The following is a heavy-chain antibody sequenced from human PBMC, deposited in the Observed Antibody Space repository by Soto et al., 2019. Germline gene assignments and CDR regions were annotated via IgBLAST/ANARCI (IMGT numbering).Heavy chain of an antibody. J-gene: IGHJ4*02. D-gene: IGHD1-7*01. CDR2: IRFDGSHE. V-gene: IGHV3-33*01. Sequence: QEQLVESGGGVVQPGTSLRLSCAVPGGIFHGYGMHWVRQAPGKGLEWVAIIRFDGSHEEYADSVKGRFTISRDNSKNTLDLQMNALGAEDTAVYYCARDGIGGTVFRGYLDYWGRGTVVTVSS. CDR1: GGIFHGYG. CDR3: ARDGIGGTVFRGYLDY.